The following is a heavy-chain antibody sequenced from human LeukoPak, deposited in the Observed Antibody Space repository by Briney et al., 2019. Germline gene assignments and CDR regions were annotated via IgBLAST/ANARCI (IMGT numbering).Heavy chain of an antibody. CDR2: IYYHGST. Sequence: SETLSLTCTVSGGSISSSNYYWGWIRQPPGKGLEWIGTIYYHGSTYYNPSLKSRVTISVDSSKNQFSLRLSSVTAADTAVYYCARESLTWLQSRTSWFDPWGQGTLVTVSS. V-gene: IGHV4-39*07. D-gene: IGHD5-24*01. CDR3: ARESLTWLQSRTSWFDP. CDR1: GGSISSSNYY. J-gene: IGHJ5*02.